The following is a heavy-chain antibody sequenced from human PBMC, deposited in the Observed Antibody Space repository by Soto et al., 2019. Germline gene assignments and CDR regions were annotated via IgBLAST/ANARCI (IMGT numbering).Heavy chain of an antibody. V-gene: IGHV5-10-1*01. CDR1: GYSFTSYW. J-gene: IGHJ4*02. Sequence: GESLKISCKGSGYSFTSYWISWVLQIPGKGLEWMGRIDPSDSYTNYNPSFQGHVTISADKSISTAYLQWSSLQASDTAMYYCARHRSAAGRPDFDYWGQGTLVTVSS. CDR3: ARHRSAAGRPDFDY. D-gene: IGHD6-13*01. CDR2: IDPSDSYT.